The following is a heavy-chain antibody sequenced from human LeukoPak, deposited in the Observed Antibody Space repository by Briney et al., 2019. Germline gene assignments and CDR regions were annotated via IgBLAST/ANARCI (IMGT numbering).Heavy chain of an antibody. CDR3: ARDRYGDGFAHLDY. V-gene: IGHV1-2*02. CDR2: ITPSGGT. D-gene: IGHD5-24*01. Sequence: ASVAVSCKASGYTFTSYAIHWVRQAPGQGLEWMGWITPSGGTNYPQKVQGRVAITWDTSITTAYMDLSRLTSDDTAVYYGARDRYGDGFAHLDYWGQGALVTVSS. J-gene: IGHJ4*02. CDR1: GYTFTSYA.